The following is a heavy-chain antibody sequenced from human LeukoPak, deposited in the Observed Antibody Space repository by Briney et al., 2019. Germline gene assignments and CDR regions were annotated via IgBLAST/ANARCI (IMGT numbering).Heavy chain of an antibody. CDR2: IYYSGTT. CDR3: ARHDYYGSLNWFDP. Sequence: PSETLSLTCIVSDGSLNSPNYYWGWIRQPPGKGLEWIGTIYYSGTTYYNPSLKSRLTISVDMSKNQFSLKLTSVTAADTAVYYCARHDYYGSLNWFDPWGQGTLITVSS. J-gene: IGHJ5*02. D-gene: IGHD3-10*01. CDR1: DGSLNSPNYY. V-gene: IGHV4-39*01.